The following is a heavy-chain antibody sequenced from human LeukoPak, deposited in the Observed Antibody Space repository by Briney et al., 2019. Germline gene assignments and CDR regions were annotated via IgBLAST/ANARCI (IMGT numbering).Heavy chain of an antibody. CDR2: ISSSGTTI. V-gene: IGHV3-48*03. CDR3: ARRIDSSSCCWFDP. J-gene: IGHJ5*02. CDR1: GFTFSSYE. D-gene: IGHD6-13*01. Sequence: GGSLRLSCAVSGFTFSSYEMNWVRQAPGKGLEWVSYISSSGTTIYYADSVKGRFTISRDNAKNSLYLQMNSLRAEDTAVYYCARRIDSSSCCWFDPWGQGTLVTVSS.